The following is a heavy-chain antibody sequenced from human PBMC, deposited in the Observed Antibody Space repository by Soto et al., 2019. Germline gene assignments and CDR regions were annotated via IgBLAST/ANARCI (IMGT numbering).Heavy chain of an antibody. CDR3: ARGERGRNWFDP. Sequence: QVQLQESGPGLVKPSQTLSLTCTVSGGSISSGDYYWSWIRQPPGKGLEWIGYIYYSGSTYYNPSLKSRVTISVDTSKNHFSLKMSSVTAADTAVYYCARGERGRNWFDPWGQGTLVTVSS. CDR1: GGSISSGDYY. CDR2: IYYSGST. D-gene: IGHD1-1*01. V-gene: IGHV4-30-4*01. J-gene: IGHJ5*02.